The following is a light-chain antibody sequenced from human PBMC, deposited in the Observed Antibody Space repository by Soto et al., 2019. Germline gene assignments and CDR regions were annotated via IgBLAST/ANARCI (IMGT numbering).Light chain of an antibody. V-gene: IGLV2-14*01. CDR1: SSDVGFYNY. J-gene: IGLJ1*01. CDR2: EVS. Sequence: QSALTQPASVSGSPGQSITISCTGTSSDVGFYNYVSWYQQHPGKAPKLMIFEVSNRPSGVSSRFSGSKSGNTASLTISGLQAEDEGDYHCSSYTSSTTLVVFGTGTKVTVL. CDR3: SSYTSSTTLVV.